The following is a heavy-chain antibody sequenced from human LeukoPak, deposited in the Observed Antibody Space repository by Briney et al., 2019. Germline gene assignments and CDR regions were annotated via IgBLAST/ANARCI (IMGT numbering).Heavy chain of an antibody. Sequence: SETLSLTCTVSGGSISSSNYYWGSIRQPPGKGLDWIGIIYYSGSTFYNPSLNNRVTLSIDTSKNQFSLKLSSVTAADTALYYCARSSLTEKKSAFDIWGQGTVVTVAS. CDR2: IYYSGST. J-gene: IGHJ3*02. CDR3: ARSSLTEKKSAFDI. CDR1: GGSISSSNYY. V-gene: IGHV4-39*01.